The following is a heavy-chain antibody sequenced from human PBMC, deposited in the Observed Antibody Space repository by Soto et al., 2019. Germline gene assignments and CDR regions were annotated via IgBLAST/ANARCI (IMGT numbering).Heavy chain of an antibody. CDR1: GGSISSGGYY. CDR3: AREDSRSFFFCG. V-gene: IGHV4-31*03. D-gene: IGHD6-6*01. J-gene: IGHJ4*02. Sequence: QVQLQESGPGLVKPSQTLSLTCTVSGGSISSGGYYWSWIRQHPGKGLEWIGYIFYSGSTYYNPSLKSRVTISVETSKNQFSLKLSSVTAADTAVYYCAREDSRSFFFCGWCQGTLVTVSS. CDR2: IFYSGST.